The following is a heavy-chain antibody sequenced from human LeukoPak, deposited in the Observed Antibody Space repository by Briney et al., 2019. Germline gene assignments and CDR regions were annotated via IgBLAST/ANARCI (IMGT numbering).Heavy chain of an antibody. V-gene: IGHV3-74*01. D-gene: IGHD4/OR15-4a*01. CDR3: AKERQTGDYFTSDY. J-gene: IGHJ4*02. Sequence: GGSLRLSCAASGFTFTTYWKHWVRQAPGKGLVWVSHINSDGSITSYAGSVKGRFTISRDNSENTLYLQMNSLTVDDTAVYFCAKERQTGDYFTSDYWGQGTLVTVSS. CDR2: INSDGSIT. CDR1: GFTFTTYW.